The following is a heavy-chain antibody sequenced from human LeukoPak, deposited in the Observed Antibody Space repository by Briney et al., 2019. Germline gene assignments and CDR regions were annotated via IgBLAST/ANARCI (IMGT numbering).Heavy chain of an antibody. V-gene: IGHV3-23*01. J-gene: IGHJ4*02. CDR1: GFTFSSYA. D-gene: IGHD6-19*01. CDR2: ISGSGGST. CDR3: AKARGWAPYFDY. Sequence: PGGSLRLSCAASGFTFSSYAMSWVRQAPGKGLEWVSAISGSGGSTYYADSVKGRFTISRDNSKNTLFLQMNSLGAEDTAIYYCAKARGWAPYFDYWGQGTLVTVSS.